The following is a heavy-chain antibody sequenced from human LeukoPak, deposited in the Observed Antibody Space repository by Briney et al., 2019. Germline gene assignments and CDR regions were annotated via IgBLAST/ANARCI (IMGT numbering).Heavy chain of an antibody. J-gene: IGHJ6*02. CDR2: INPSGST. V-gene: IGHV4-34*01. CDR1: GGSFSGYY. CDR3: AREIVVVVAATRLSYYYGMDV. D-gene: IGHD2-15*01. Sequence: SETLSLTCAVYGGSFSGYYWSWIRQPPGKGLEWIGEINPSGSTNYNPSLKSRVTISVDTSKNQFSLKLSSVTAADTAVYYCAREIVVVVAATRLSYYYGMDVWGQGTTVTVSS.